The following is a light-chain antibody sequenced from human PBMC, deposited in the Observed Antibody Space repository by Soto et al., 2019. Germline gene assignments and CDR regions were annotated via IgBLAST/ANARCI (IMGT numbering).Light chain of an antibody. J-gene: IGKJ1*01. CDR2: DAS. V-gene: IGKV1-5*01. CDR1: QSIDTW. Sequence: DIQMTQSPSTLSASVGDGVTITCRASQSIDTWLAWYQQKPGKAPKLLFFDASSLQTGVPSRFSGSGSGTEFTLTISNLQPEDFATYYCQQFTDYWTFGQGTKVEVK. CDR3: QQFTDYWT.